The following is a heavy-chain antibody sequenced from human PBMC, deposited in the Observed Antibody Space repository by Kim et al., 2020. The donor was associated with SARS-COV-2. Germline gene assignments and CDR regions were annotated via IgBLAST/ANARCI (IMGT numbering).Heavy chain of an antibody. V-gene: IGHV4-59*01. J-gene: IGHJ5*02. D-gene: IGHD3-9*01. Sequence: SETLSLTCTVSGGSISSYYWSWIRQPPGKGLEWIGYIYYSGSTNYNPSLKSRVTISVDTSKNQFSLKLSSVTAADTAVYYCARVRYDILTGFHRFDPWGQGTLVTVSS. CDR1: GGSISSYY. CDR2: IYYSGST. CDR3: ARVRYDILTGFHRFDP.